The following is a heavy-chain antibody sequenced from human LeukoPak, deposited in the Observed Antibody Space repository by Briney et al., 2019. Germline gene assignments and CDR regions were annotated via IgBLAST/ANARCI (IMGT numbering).Heavy chain of an antibody. CDR2: ISYDGSNQ. V-gene: IGHV3-30*18. D-gene: IGHD1-26*01. Sequence: GGSLRLSCAASEFTFSTYGMHWVRQAPGKGLEWVAIISYDGSNQYYADSVKGRFTISRDNSKNTLYLQMNSLRAEDTAVYFCAKGRQTYSGSYHSNNSDYWGQGTLVTVSS. CDR3: AKGRQTYSGSYHSNNSDY. CDR1: EFTFSTYG. J-gene: IGHJ4*02.